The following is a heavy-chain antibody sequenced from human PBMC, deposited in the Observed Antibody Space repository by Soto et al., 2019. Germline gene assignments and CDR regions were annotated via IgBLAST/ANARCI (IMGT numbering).Heavy chain of an antibody. V-gene: IGHV6-1*01. Sequence: PSQTLSLTCAISGDSVSSNSAAWNWIRQSPSRGLEWLGRTYYRSKWYNDYAVSVKSRITINPDTSKNQFSLQLNSVTPEDTAVYYCARDIAARPGDYYYYYGMDVWGQGTTGTVS. CDR3: ARDIAARPGDYYYYYGMDV. CDR1: GDSVSSNSAA. J-gene: IGHJ6*02. D-gene: IGHD6-6*01. CDR2: TYYRSKWYN.